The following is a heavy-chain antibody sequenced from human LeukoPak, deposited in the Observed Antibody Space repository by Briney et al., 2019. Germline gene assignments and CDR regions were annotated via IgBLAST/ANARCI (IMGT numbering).Heavy chain of an antibody. Sequence: ASVKVSCKTSGYTFTNYGISWVRQAPGLGLEWMGWISAYNGNTNYAQKVQGRVTMTTDTSTSTAYMELRSLRFDDTAVYYCARDQSVRLLQTSSSYFKHVFAIWGQGSMVTVSS. D-gene: IGHD6-6*01. CDR3: ARDQSVRLLQTSSSYFKHVFAI. J-gene: IGHJ3*02. V-gene: IGHV1-18*01. CDR1: GYTFTNYG. CDR2: ISAYNGNT.